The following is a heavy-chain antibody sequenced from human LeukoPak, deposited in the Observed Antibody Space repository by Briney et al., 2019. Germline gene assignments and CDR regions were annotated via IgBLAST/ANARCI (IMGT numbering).Heavy chain of an antibody. J-gene: IGHJ4*02. CDR3: ARAPTGIAARRA. CDR2: ISGGGGST. D-gene: IGHD6-6*01. Sequence: PGGSLRLSCAASGFTFSSYAMRWVRQAPRKGLVWVSAISGGGGSTYYADSVKGRFTISRDNSKNTLYLQMNSLRAEDTAEYYCARAPTGIAARRAWGQGTLVTVSS. V-gene: IGHV3-23*01. CDR1: GFTFSSYA.